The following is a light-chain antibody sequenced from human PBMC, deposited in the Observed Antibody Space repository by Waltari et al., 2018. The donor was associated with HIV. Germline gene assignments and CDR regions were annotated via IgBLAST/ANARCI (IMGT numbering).Light chain of an antibody. CDR2: FAS. CDR1: QSLLLSNGDTW. V-gene: IGKV2-28*01. J-gene: IGKJ2*01. Sequence: IVITQSPLSLPVSPGASASIACSSSQSLLLSNGDTWLVWYLQKPGQSPQALIDFASNRPSGVPDRFSGSGSGTDFTLKISRVEAEDVGVYYCMQGLQTPYTFGQGTKLEIK. CDR3: MQGLQTPYT.